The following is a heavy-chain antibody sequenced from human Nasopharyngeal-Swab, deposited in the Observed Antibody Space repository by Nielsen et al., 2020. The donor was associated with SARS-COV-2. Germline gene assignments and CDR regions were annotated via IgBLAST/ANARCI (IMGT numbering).Heavy chain of an antibody. D-gene: IGHD2-21*01. J-gene: IGHJ4*02. Sequence: VRQMPGKGLEWVANIKQDGSEKYYVDSVKGRFTISRDNAKNLLYLQMNSLRAEDTAVYYCAREMGEFDYWGQGTLVTVSS. CDR3: AREMGEFDY. CDR2: IKQDGSEK. V-gene: IGHV3-7*01.